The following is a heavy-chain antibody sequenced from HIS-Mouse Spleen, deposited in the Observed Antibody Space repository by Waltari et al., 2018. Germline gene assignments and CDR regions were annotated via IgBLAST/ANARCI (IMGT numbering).Heavy chain of an antibody. J-gene: IGHJ4*02. D-gene: IGHD6-19*01. CDR3: ARIAEGYTSGWYAFDY. CDR1: GFSLSTSGMC. CDR2: IDCDDDK. Sequence: QVTLRESGPALVKPTQTLTLTCTFSGFSLSTSGMCVSWIRQPPGKALEWLARIDCDDDKYYSTSLKTRLTISRDTSKNQVVLTMTNMDPLDTATYYCARIAEGYTSGWYAFDYWGQGTLVTVSS. V-gene: IGHV2-70*15.